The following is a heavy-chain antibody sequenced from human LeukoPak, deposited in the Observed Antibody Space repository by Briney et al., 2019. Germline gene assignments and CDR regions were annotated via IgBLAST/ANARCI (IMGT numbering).Heavy chain of an antibody. V-gene: IGHV4-59*11. D-gene: IGHD5-12*01. CDR1: GGSISSHY. CDR3: ASGYGKFDY. CDR2: IYYSGST. Sequence: SETLSLTCTVSGGSISSHYWSWIRXXPGXXLEWIGYIYYSGSTNYNPSLKSRVTISVDTSKNQFSLKLSSVTAADTAVYYCASGYGKFDYWGQGTLVTVSS. J-gene: IGHJ4*02.